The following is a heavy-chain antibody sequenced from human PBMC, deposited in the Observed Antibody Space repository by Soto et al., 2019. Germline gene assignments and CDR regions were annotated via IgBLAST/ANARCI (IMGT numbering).Heavy chain of an antibody. Sequence: TLSLTCTVSGGSISSGDYYWSWIRQPPGKGLEWIGYIYYSGSTYYNPSLKSRVTISVDTSKNQFPLKLSSVTAADTAVYYCASPKRFSYGMDVWGQGTTVTVSS. CDR3: ASPKRFSYGMDV. J-gene: IGHJ6*02. CDR2: IYYSGST. CDR1: GGSISSGDYY. D-gene: IGHD3-3*01. V-gene: IGHV4-30-4*01.